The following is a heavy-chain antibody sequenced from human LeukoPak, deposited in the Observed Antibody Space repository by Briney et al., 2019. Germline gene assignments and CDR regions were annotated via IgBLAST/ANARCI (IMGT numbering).Heavy chain of an antibody. CDR2: ISAYNGNT. D-gene: IGHD6-6*01. Sequence: ASVKVSCKASGYTFTSYGISWVRQAPGQGLEWMGWISAYNGNTNYAQKLQSRVTMTTDTSTSTAYMELRSLRSDDTAVYYCATHSTRIAVRPSDYYYYMDVWGKGTTVIVSS. J-gene: IGHJ6*03. CDR1: GYTFTSYG. V-gene: IGHV1-18*01. CDR3: ATHSTRIAVRPSDYYYYMDV.